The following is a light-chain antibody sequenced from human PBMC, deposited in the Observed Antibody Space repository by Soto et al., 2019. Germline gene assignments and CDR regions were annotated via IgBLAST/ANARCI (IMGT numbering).Light chain of an antibody. V-gene: IGLV2-14*01. CDR1: SSDVGGYNY. Sequence: QSALTQPASVSGSPGQSITISCTGTSSDVGGYNYVSWYQQHPGKAPKPMIYDVSNRPSGVSNRFSGSKSGNTASLTISGLQAEDEADYYCSSYTSSGTLVFGGGTKVTVL. CDR2: DVS. J-gene: IGLJ2*01. CDR3: SSYTSSGTLV.